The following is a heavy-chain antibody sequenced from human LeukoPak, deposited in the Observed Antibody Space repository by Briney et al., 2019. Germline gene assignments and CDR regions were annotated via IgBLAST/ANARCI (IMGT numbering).Heavy chain of an antibody. CDR3: ARRGDYFDY. CDR2: ISSSGSNI. J-gene: IGHJ4*02. CDR1: GFTFSDYY. Sequence: GGSLRLSCAASGFTFSDYYMSRIRQAPGKGLECVLHISSSGSNIYYADSVKGRFTISRDNAKNSLYLQINSLRAEDTAVYYCARRGDYFDYWGQGTLVTVSS. V-gene: IGHV3-11*01. D-gene: IGHD3-16*01.